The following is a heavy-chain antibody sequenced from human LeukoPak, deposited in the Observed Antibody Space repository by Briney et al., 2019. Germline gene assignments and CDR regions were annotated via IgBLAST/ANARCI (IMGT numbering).Heavy chain of an antibody. Sequence: ASVKVSCKASGYTFTGYYMHWVRQAPGQGLEWMGWISAYNGNTNYAQKLQGRVTMTTDTSTSTAYMELRSLRSDDTAVYYCARDQGYCSSTSCYPDAFDIWGQGTMVTVSS. D-gene: IGHD2-2*01. CDR2: ISAYNGNT. CDR1: GYTFTGYY. CDR3: ARDQGYCSSTSCYPDAFDI. V-gene: IGHV1-18*04. J-gene: IGHJ3*02.